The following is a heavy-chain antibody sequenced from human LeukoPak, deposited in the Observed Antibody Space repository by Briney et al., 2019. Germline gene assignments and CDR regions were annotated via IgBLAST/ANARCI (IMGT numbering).Heavy chain of an antibody. CDR3: ARVNLDNGGDY. J-gene: IGHJ4*02. D-gene: IGHD2-2*03. Sequence: GGSLRLSCAASGFTFSSYAMHWVRQAPGKGLEYVSAISSNGGSTYYANSVKGRFTISRDNSKNTLYLQMGGLRAEDMAVYYCARVNLDNGGDYWGQGTLVTVSS. CDR2: ISSNGGST. V-gene: IGHV3-64*01. CDR1: GFTFSSYA.